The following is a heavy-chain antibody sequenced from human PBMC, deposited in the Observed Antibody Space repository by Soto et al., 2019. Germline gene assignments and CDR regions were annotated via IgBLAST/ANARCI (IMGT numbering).Heavy chain of an antibody. D-gene: IGHD2-15*01. CDR1: GFTFSNGW. Sequence: EVQLVESGGGLVKPGGSLRLSCAASGFTFSNGWMSWVRQAPGKGLEWVGRIKSKIVGGTTDYSAPVKGTFTISRDDSRDTMYLQMNSLRAEDTAVYYCTPDSTQTFCDGGPCYSVQTKSHDAWGQGTLVTVSS. CDR3: TPDSTQTFCDGGPCYSVQTKSHDA. CDR2: IKSKIVGGTT. J-gene: IGHJ5*02. V-gene: IGHV3-15*01.